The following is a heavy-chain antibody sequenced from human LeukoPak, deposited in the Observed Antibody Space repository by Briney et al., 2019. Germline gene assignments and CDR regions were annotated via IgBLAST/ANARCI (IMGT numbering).Heavy chain of an antibody. V-gene: IGHV4-30-2*01. CDR2: IYHSGST. CDR3: GVGACGGDCPFDI. Sequence: SETLSLTCTVSGGSISSGGYYWSWIRQPPGKGLEWIGYIYHSGSTYYNPSLKSRVTISVDRSKNQFSLKLSSVTAADTAVYYCGVGACGGDCPFDIWGQGTMVTVSS. J-gene: IGHJ3*02. D-gene: IGHD2-21*02. CDR1: GGSISSGGYY.